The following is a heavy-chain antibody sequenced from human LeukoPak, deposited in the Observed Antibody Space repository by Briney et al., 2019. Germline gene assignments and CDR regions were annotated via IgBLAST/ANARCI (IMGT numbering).Heavy chain of an antibody. J-gene: IGHJ4*02. D-gene: IGHD3-16*02. CDR3: AHSAYDYVWGSYRYDLDY. CDR1: GFSLSTSGVG. V-gene: IGHV2-5*02. Sequence: ESGPTLVKPTQTLTLTCTFSGFSLSTSGVGVGWIRQPPGKALEWLALIYWDDDKRCSPSLKSRLTITKDTSKNQVVLTMTNMDPVDTATYYCAHSAYDYVWGSYRYDLDYWGQGTLVTVSS. CDR2: IYWDDDK.